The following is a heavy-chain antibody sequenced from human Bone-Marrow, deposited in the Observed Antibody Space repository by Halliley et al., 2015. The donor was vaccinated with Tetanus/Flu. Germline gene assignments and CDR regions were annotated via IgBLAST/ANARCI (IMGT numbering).Heavy chain of an antibody. Sequence: SLRLSCEVSGFTLSSYGMNWVRQAPGKGLEWVASISRTSDFIYYAASVEGRFTVSRDNAKASLYLQMNSLRVEDTGVYYCAKHHSYDSFGFTAFDCWGKGTLVTVSS. J-gene: IGHJ4*02. CDR1: GFTLSSYG. CDR3: AKHHSYDSFGFTAFDC. D-gene: IGHD3-22*01. V-gene: IGHV3-21*01. CDR2: ISRTSDFI.